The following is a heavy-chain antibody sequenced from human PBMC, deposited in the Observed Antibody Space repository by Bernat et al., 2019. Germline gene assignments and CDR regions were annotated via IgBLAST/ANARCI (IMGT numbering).Heavy chain of an antibody. CDR2: VYSSGST. V-gene: IGHV4-39*01. Sequence: QLQLQESGPGLVKPSETLSLTCTVSAGSISSHNYFWGWIREPPGKGLEWIGSVYSSGSTYYNPSLKGRVTISVDTSKNQFSLKLSSVTAADTAVYYCARFVVVVAATHFDYWGQGTLVTVSS. J-gene: IGHJ4*02. CDR1: AGSISSHNYF. CDR3: ARFVVVVAATHFDY. D-gene: IGHD2-15*01.